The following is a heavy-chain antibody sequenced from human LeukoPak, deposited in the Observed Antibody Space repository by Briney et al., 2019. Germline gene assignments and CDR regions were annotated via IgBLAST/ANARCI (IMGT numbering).Heavy chain of an antibody. D-gene: IGHD3-22*01. V-gene: IGHV3-74*01. J-gene: IGHJ4*02. CDR3: ARDYYYSVDY. CDR1: GVSFSGAW. Sequence: GGSLRLSCAASGVSFSGAWMHWVRQAPGKGLVWVSIIKNDGSTIYADSVKGRFTISRDNAKSTVYLQMSSLRAEDTAVYYCARDYYYSVDYWGQGTLVTVSS. CDR2: IKNDGST.